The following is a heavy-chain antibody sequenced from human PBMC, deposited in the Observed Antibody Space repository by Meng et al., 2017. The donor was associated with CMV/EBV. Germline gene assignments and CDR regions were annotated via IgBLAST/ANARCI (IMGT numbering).Heavy chain of an antibody. CDR1: SGSISSSSYY. CDR2: IYYSGST. J-gene: IGHJ6*02. V-gene: IGHV4-39*07. Sequence: GSLRLSCTVSSGSISSSSYYWGWIRQPPGKGLEWIGSIYYSGSTYYNPSLKSRVTISVDTSKNQFSLKLSSVTAADTAVYYCARGIIAAAASSVDYYYYGMDVWGQGTTVTVSS. CDR3: ARGIIAAAASSVDYYYYGMDV. D-gene: IGHD6-13*01.